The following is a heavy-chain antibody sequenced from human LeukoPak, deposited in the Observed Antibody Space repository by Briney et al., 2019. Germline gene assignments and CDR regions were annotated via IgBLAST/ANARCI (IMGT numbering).Heavy chain of an antibody. J-gene: IGHJ4*02. CDR2: IYPGDSDT. V-gene: IGHV5-51*01. Sequence: GESLKISCKGSGYSFTNYWIGWVRQMPGKGLEWMGIIYPGDSDTRYSPSFQGQVTISADKSISTAYLQWSSLKASDTAMYYCARWGGYCSGGNCYPLYYFDSWGQGTLVNVPS. CDR3: ARWGGYCSGGNCYPLYYFDS. CDR1: GYSFTNYW. D-gene: IGHD2-15*01.